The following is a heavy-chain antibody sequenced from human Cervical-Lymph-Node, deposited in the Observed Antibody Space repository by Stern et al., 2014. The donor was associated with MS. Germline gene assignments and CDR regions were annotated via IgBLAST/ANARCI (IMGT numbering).Heavy chain of an antibody. CDR1: GGSITNRDY. CDR3: ARGVTAVTNYVPNWCFDL. Sequence: QVQLQESGPGLVKPSETLSLTCTVSGGSITNRDYWGWIRQSPGKGLEWIGSVYYSGITYYRPSLKSRATISIDTSRNQFFLRLTYVTATDTAVYFCARGVTAVTNYVPNWCFDLWGRGTLVTVSS. J-gene: IGHJ2*01. V-gene: IGHV4-39*02. D-gene: IGHD4-11*01. CDR2: VYYSGIT.